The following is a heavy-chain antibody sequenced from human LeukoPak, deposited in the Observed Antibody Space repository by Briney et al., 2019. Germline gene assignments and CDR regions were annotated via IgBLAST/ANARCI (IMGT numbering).Heavy chain of an antibody. J-gene: IGHJ4*02. CDR3: ARKEGIIDY. CDR2: IKHDEIEK. D-gene: IGHD5-24*01. CDR1: GFTFNNYW. Sequence: PGGSLRLSCAASGFTFNNYWMSWVRQAPGKGLEWVANIKHDEIEKYYVDSVKGRFTISRDNAKNSLYLQMNSLRVEDTAVYYCARKEGIIDYWGQGTLVTVSS. V-gene: IGHV3-7*01.